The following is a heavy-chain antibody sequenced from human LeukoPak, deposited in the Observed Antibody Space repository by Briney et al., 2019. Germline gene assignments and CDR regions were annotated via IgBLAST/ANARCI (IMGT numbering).Heavy chain of an antibody. V-gene: IGHV4-59*08. CDR2: IYYSGST. J-gene: IGHJ1*01. CDR1: GGSISSYY. Sequence: PSETLSLTCTVSGGSISSYYWSWIRQPPRKGLEWIAYIYYSGSTIYNPSLKSRVTISVDTSKNQFSLNLSSVTAADTAVFYCAGDSQTAEYFHHWGQGTLVTVSS. D-gene: IGHD3-10*01. CDR3: AGDSQTAEYFHH.